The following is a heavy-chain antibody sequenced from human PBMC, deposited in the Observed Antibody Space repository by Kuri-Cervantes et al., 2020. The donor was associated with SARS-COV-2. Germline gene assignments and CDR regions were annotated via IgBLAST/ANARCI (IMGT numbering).Heavy chain of an antibody. Sequence: ASVKVSCKASGYTFTSYGISWVRQAPGQGLEWMGWISAYNGNTNYAQKLQGRVTMTTDTSTSTAYMELSSLRSEDTAVYYCASKSSSGWYPGWGQGTLVTVSS. CDR1: GYTFTSYG. CDR2: ISAYNGNT. J-gene: IGHJ4*02. D-gene: IGHD6-19*01. CDR3: ASKSSSGWYPG. V-gene: IGHV1-18*01.